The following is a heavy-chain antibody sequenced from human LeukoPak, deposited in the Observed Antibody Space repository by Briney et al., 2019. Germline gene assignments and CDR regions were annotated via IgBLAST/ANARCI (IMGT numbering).Heavy chain of an antibody. V-gene: IGHV4-59*12. CDR3: ARGSRMIRGVIISDAFDI. D-gene: IGHD3-10*01. J-gene: IGHJ3*02. Sequence: KPWETLSLTCTVSGGSLNGFYWTWVRQPPGKGLEWIGYIYYSGSTSYNPSLKSRVTMSVDTSKNQFALKVNSVTAEVTAVYYCARGSRMIRGVIISDAFDIWGQGTMVTVSS. CDR1: GGSLNGFY. CDR2: IYYSGST.